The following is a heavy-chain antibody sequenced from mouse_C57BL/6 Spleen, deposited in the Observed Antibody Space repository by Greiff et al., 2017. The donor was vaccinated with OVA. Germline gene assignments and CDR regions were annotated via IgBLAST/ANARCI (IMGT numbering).Heavy chain of an antibody. Sequence: EVMLVESGGGLVQPGGSLKLSCAASGFTFSDYYMYWVRQTPEKRLEWVAYISNGGGSTYYPDTVKGRFTISRDNAKNTLYLQMSRLKSEDTAMYYCARQYSSGYVWFAYWGQGTLVTVSA. CDR2: ISNGGGST. CDR3: ARQYSSGYVWFAY. V-gene: IGHV5-12*01. J-gene: IGHJ3*01. D-gene: IGHD3-2*02. CDR1: GFTFSDYY.